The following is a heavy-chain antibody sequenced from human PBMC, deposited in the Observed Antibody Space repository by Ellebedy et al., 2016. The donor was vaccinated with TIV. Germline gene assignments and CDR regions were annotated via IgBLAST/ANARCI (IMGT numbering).Heavy chain of an antibody. V-gene: IGHV3-7*03. CDR3: RMTTVTTGGD. D-gene: IGHD4-17*01. Sequence: PSETLSLTCAASGFTFSDYWMSWVRQAPGKGLEWVASIKQDGSEKWFVDSVKGRFTISRDNAKNTLYLQMNSLRAEDTAVYYCRMTTVTTGGDWGQGTLVTVSS. J-gene: IGHJ4*02. CDR2: IKQDGSEK. CDR1: GFTFSDYW.